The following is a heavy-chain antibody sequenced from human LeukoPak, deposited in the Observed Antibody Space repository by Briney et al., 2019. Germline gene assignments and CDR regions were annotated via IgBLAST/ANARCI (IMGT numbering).Heavy chain of an antibody. CDR2: ISGSGGST. CDR1: GFTFSSYA. J-gene: IGHJ4*02. D-gene: IGHD2-15*01. V-gene: IGHV3-23*01. Sequence: GGSLRLSCAASGFTFSSYAMHWVRQAPGKGLEWASAISGSGGSTYYADSVKGRFTISRDNSKNTLYLQMNSLRAEDTAVYYCAKEAAIVVVVAAASAHFDYWGQGTLVTVSS. CDR3: AKEAAIVVVVAAASAHFDY.